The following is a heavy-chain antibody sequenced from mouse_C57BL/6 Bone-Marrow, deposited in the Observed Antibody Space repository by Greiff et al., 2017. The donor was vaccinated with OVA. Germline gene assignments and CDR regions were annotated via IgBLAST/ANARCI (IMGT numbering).Heavy chain of an antibody. D-gene: IGHD2-2*01. CDR1: GYTFTSYW. V-gene: IGHV1-72*01. CDR3: ARGGGSTMVTTGFAY. CDR2: IDPNSGGT. J-gene: IGHJ3*01. Sequence: VQLQQPGAELVKPGASVKLSCKASGYTFTSYWMHWVKQRPGRGLEWIGRIDPNSGGTTYNEKFKSKATLTVDQPSSTAYMQLSSLTSEDSAVYYCARGGGSTMVTTGFAYWGQGTLVTVSA.